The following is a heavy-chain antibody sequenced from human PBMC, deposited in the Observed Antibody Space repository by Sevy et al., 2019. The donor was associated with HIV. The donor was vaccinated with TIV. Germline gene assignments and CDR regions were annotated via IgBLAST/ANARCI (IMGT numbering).Heavy chain of an antibody. Sequence: ASVKVSCKASGGTFSSYAISWVRQAPGQGLEWMGGIIPIFGTANYAQTFQGRVTITADESTSTAYMELSSLRSEDTAVYYCARVGYCSSTSCFADYYYGMDVWGQGTTVTVSS. V-gene: IGHV1-69*13. CDR3: ARVGYCSSTSCFADYYYGMDV. CDR2: IIPIFGTA. D-gene: IGHD2-2*01. CDR1: GGTFSSYA. J-gene: IGHJ6*02.